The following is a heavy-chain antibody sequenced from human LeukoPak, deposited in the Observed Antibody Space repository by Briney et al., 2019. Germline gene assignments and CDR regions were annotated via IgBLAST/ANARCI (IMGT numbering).Heavy chain of an antibody. CDR2: IYYSGST. CDR3: ARAYNWNSGGFDY. V-gene: IGHV4-39*07. Sequence: PSETLSLTCTVSGGSISSSSYYWGWIRQPPGKGLGWIGSIYYSGSTYYNPSLKSRVTISVDTSKNQFSLKLNSVTAADTAVYYCARAYNWNSGGFDYWGQGTLVTVSS. J-gene: IGHJ4*02. D-gene: IGHD1-1*01. CDR1: GGSISSSSYY.